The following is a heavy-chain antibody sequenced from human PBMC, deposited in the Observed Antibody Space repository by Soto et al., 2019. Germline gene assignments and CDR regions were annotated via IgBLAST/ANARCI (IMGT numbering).Heavy chain of an antibody. J-gene: IGHJ4*02. CDR1: GGSFSGYY. D-gene: IGHD6-6*01. CDR2: INHSGST. Sequence: SETLSLTCAVYGGSFSGYYWSWIRQPPGKGLEWIGEINHSGSTNYNPSLKSRVTISVDTSKNQFSLKLSSVTAADTAVYYCARSRSSSSSSLLFDYWGQGTLVTVSS. CDR3: ARSRSSSSSSLLFDY. V-gene: IGHV4-34*01.